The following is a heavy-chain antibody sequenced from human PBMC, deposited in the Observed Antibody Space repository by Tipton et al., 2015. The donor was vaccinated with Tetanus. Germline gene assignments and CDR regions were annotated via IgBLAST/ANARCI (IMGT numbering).Heavy chain of an antibody. Sequence: LRLSCTVSGGSVNDGRFYWTWIRQPPGKALEWVAHIYYSGSATYNPSVASRATVSIDMSKNQFSLRLTSATAADTAVYYCARDRITGPTGRYCAMDVWGQGSTFTVSS. V-gene: IGHV4-61*01. J-gene: IGHJ6*01. D-gene: IGHD1-7*01. CDR3: ARDRITGPTGRYCAMDV. CDR2: IYYSGSA. CDR1: GGSVNDGRFY.